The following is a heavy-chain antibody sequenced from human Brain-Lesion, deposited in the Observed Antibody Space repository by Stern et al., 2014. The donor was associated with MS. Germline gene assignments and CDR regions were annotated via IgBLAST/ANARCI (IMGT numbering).Heavy chain of an antibody. D-gene: IGHD2-15*01. CDR1: GGSVSSTSYA. J-gene: IGHJ5*02. Sequence: VQLVESGPGLVKPSETLSLTCTVAGGSVSSTSYAWAWIRQPPGKGLEWIGTIYYRGDTYYSPSLKSRLTISLDTAKDQFSPQVRSVTAADTAVYYCAGEEDIRYCSGGSCTGNWFDPWGQGTLVTVSS. CDR2: IYYRGDT. CDR3: AGEEDIRYCSGGSCTGNWFDP. V-gene: IGHV4-39*01.